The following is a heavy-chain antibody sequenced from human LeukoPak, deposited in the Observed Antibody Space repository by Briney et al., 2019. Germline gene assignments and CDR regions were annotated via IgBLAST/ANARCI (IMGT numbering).Heavy chain of an antibody. CDR2: ISGSGGTT. Sequence: PGGSLRLSCAASGFTFSNYGMSGVRQAPGKGLEWVSDISGSGGTTYYADSVKGRFTISRDNSKNTVYLQMNSLRADDTAVYYCAKAPGGIVGYWGQGTLVTVSS. CDR1: GFTFSNYG. D-gene: IGHD3-16*01. CDR3: AKAPGGIVGY. V-gene: IGHV3-23*01. J-gene: IGHJ4*02.